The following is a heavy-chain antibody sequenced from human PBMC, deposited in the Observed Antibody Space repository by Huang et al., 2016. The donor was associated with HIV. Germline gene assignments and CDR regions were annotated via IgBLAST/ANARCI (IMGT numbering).Heavy chain of an antibody. CDR1: GYDFTGYW. V-gene: IGHV1-2*02. J-gene: IGHJ4*02. CDR2: INPNSDVA. Sequence: QVQMVQSGAEVKKPGASVKVSCKTSGYDFTGYWMHWVRQAPGQGIDWMGWINPNSDVAVYAQKFRGRVPMTTDTSVTTAYMELTVLTSDDTAIYYCARAPPDHWGQGTLVTVSS. CDR3: ARAPPDH.